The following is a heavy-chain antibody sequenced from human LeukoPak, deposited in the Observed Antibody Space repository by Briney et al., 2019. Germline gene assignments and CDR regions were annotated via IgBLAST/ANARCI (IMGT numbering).Heavy chain of an antibody. J-gene: IGHJ4*02. CDR2: IKQDGSEK. CDR3: AREGLWFGEFFFDY. Sequence: GGSLRLSCAASGFTFSSYWMSWVRQAPGKGLEWVANIKQDGSEKYYVDSVKGRFTISRDNAKNSLYLQMNSLRAEDTAVYYCAREGLWFGEFFFDYWGQGTLVTVSS. V-gene: IGHV3-7*01. D-gene: IGHD3-10*01. CDR1: GFTFSSYW.